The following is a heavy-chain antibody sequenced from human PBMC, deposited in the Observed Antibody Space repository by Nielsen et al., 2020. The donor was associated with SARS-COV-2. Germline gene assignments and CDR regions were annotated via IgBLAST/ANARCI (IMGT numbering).Heavy chain of an antibody. V-gene: IGHV4-30-4*01. D-gene: IGHD3-10*01. J-gene: IGHJ2*01. CDR2: IYYSGST. CDR3: ARRSSITMVRGAGDWYFDL. CDR1: GGSISSGDYY. Sequence: SETLSLTCTVSGGSISSGDYYWSWIRQPPGKGLEWIGYIYYSGSTYYNPSLKSRVTISVDTSKNQFSLKLSSVTAADTAVYYCARRSSITMVRGAGDWYFDLWGRGTLVTVSS.